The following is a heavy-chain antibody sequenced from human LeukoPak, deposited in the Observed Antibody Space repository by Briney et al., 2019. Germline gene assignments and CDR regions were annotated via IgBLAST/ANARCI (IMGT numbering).Heavy chain of an antibody. D-gene: IGHD6-19*01. Sequence: GGSLRLSCAASGFTFSSYAMHWVRQAPGKGLEWVAVISYDGSNKYYADSVKGRFTISRDNSKNTLYLQMNSLRAEDTAVYYCARDKRAVAGTLFDYWGQGTLVTVSS. V-gene: IGHV3-30*04. CDR3: ARDKRAVAGTLFDY. CDR1: GFTFSSYA. J-gene: IGHJ4*02. CDR2: ISYDGSNK.